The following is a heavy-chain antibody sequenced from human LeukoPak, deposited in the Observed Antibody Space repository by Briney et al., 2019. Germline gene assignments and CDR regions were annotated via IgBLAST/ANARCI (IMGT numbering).Heavy chain of an antibody. V-gene: IGHV4-59*01. CDR1: GGSISSYY. CDR2: IYYSGST. Sequence: PSETLSLTCTVSGGSISSYYWSWIRQPPGKGLEWIGYIYYSGSTNYNPSLKSRVTISVDTSKNQFSLKLSSVTAADTAVYYCARALIPLNWFDPGGQGTLVTVSS. CDR3: ARALIPLNWFDP. J-gene: IGHJ5*02. D-gene: IGHD2-2*02.